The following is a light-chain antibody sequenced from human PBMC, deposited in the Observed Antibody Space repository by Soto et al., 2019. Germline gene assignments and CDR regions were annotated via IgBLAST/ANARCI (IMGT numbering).Light chain of an antibody. CDR3: QQRSNWPPWT. J-gene: IGKJ1*01. Sequence: EIVLTQSPGTLSLSPGEIATLSFRASQSVSSTKLAWYQQRPGQAPRLLIFGASNRATGVPDRFSGSGSGTDFTLTISSLEPEDFAVYYCQQRSNWPPWTFGQGTKVDIK. V-gene: IGKV3D-20*02. CDR1: QSVSSTK. CDR2: GAS.